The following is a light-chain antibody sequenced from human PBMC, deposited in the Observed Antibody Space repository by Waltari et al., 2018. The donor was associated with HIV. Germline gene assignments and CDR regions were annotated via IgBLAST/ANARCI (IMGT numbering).Light chain of an antibody. Sequence: QSVLTQSPSMSAAPGQRVTISCSGTTATIAYNSVSWYQHLPGTAPTLLIYDTERRPPEISDRFSGSKSGTSATLDITGLQTGDEADYYCGTWDNRLHLRVFGDGTRLTVL. CDR3: GTWDNRLHLRV. CDR2: DTE. V-gene: IGLV1-51*01. CDR1: TATIAYNS. J-gene: IGLJ3*02.